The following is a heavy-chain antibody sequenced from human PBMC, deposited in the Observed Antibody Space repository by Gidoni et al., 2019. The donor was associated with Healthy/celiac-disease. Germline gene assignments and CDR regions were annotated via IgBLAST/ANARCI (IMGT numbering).Heavy chain of an antibody. J-gene: IGHJ2*01. CDR3: ARDPLDRSQGWYFDL. CDR1: GFTFSSYG. D-gene: IGHD6-13*01. CDR2: IWYDGSNK. Sequence: QVQLVESGGGVVQPGRSLRLSCAASGFTFSSYGMHWVRQAPGKGLEWVAVIWYDGSNKYYADSVKGRFTISRDNSKNTLYLQMNSLRAEDTAVYYCARDPLDRSQGWYFDLWGRGTLVTVSS. V-gene: IGHV3-33*01.